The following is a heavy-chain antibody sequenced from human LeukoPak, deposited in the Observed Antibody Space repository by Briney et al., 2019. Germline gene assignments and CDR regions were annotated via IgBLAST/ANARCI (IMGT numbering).Heavy chain of an antibody. J-gene: IGHJ4*02. CDR3: AKGLLSLYGDAYFDY. CDR2: ISGSGGST. D-gene: IGHD4-17*01. CDR1: GFTFSSYA. V-gene: IGHV3-23*01. Sequence: GGSLRLSCAASGFTFSSYAMSWVRQAPGKGLEWVSAISGSGGSTYYAGSVKGRFTISRDNSKNTLYLQMNSLRAEDTAVYYCAKGLLSLYGDAYFDYWGQGTLVTVSS.